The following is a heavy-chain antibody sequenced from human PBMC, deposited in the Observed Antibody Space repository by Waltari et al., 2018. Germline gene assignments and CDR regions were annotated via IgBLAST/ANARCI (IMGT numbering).Heavy chain of an antibody. D-gene: IGHD6-6*01. Sequence: QVQLQQWGAGLLKPSETLSLTCAVYGGSFSGYYWSWIRQPPGKGLEWIGEIKHSGSTNYTPPLKSRVTISVDTSKNQFSLKLSSVTAADTAVYYCARGRGSSAYWGQGTLVTVSS. CDR1: GGSFSGYY. CDR2: IKHSGST. V-gene: IGHV4-34*01. CDR3: ARGRGSSAY. J-gene: IGHJ4*02.